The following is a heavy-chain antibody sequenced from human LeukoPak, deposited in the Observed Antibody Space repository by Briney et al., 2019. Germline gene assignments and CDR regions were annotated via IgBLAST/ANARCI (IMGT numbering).Heavy chain of an antibody. J-gene: IGHJ4*02. CDR3: AKDFRSGGGSYCYFDY. CDR1: GFRISNHW. CDR2: ISPDGSST. V-gene: IGHV3-74*01. Sequence: PGGSLRLSCAASGFRISNHWMHWVRQAPGKGLVWVSRISPDGSSTTYADSVKGRFTISRDNSKDTLFLQMNSLRAEDTAVYYCAKDFRSGGGSYCYFDYWGQGTLVTVSS. D-gene: IGHD1-26*01.